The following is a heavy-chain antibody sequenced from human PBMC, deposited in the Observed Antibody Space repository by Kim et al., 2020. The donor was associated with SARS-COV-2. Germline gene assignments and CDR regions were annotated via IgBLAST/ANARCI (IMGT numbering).Heavy chain of an antibody. CDR2: INHSGSA. Sequence: SETLSLTCAVYGGSFSGYFWSWIRQPPGKGLEWIGEINHSGSANYNPSLKSRVTISVDTSTNQISLKLSSVTAADTAVYYCARLQKRNSSMWWYFQYWGQGTLVTVSS. J-gene: IGHJ1*01. V-gene: IGHV4-34*01. CDR1: GGSFSGYF. D-gene: IGHD2-21*01. CDR3: ARLQKRNSSMWWYFQY.